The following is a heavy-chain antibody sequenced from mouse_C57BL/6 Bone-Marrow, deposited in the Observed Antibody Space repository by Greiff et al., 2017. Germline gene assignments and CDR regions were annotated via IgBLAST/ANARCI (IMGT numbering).Heavy chain of an antibody. Sequence: DVMLVESGGGLVKPGGSLKLSCAASGFPFSDYGMHWVRQAPEKGLDWVAYISSGSSTIYYADTLKGRFTISRDNAKNTLFLQMTSLRSEDTAMYYCAKGYSSWFAYWGQGTLVTVSA. D-gene: IGHD2-12*01. V-gene: IGHV5-17*01. CDR3: AKGYSSWFAY. CDR1: GFPFSDYG. CDR2: ISSGSSTI. J-gene: IGHJ3*01.